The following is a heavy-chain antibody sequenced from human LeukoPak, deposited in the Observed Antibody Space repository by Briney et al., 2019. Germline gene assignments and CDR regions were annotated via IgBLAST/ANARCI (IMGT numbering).Heavy chain of an antibody. V-gene: IGHV3-30*04. CDR2: ISYDGSNK. CDR3: ARGNGLWPVYYYMDV. Sequence: GGSLSLSCAASGFTFSSYAMHWVRQAPGKGLEWVAVISYDGSNKYYADSVKGRFTISRDNSKNTLYLQMNSLRAEDTAVYYCARGNGLWPVYYYMDVWCKGTTVTVSS. CDR1: GFTFSSYA. J-gene: IGHJ6*03. D-gene: IGHD2-8*01.